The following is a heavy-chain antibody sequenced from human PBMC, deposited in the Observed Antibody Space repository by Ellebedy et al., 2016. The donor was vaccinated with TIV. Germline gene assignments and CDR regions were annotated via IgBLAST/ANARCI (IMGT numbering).Heavy chain of an antibody. J-gene: IGHJ6*02. V-gene: IGHV3-30*03. Sequence: GGSLRLXCAASGFTFSSYGMHWVRQAPGKGLEWVAVISYDGSNKYYADSVKGRFTISRDNSKNTLYLQMNSLRAEDTAVYYCAGQYDYGDYYYYGMDVWGQGTTVTVSS. CDR1: GFTFSSYG. CDR2: ISYDGSNK. D-gene: IGHD4-17*01. CDR3: AGQYDYGDYYYYGMDV.